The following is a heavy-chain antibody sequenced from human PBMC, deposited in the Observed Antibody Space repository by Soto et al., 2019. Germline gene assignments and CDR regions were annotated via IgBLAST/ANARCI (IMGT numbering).Heavy chain of an antibody. CDR1: GGTFSSYA. J-gene: IGHJ6*02. V-gene: IGHV1-69*13. Sequence: SVKVSCKASGGTFSSYAISWVRQAPGQGLEWMGGIIPIFGTANYAQKFQGRVTITADESTSTAYMELSSLRSEDTAVYYCARNNGSDYYDSSCYYLSYYYGMDVWGRGTTVTVSS. CDR3: ARNNGSDYYDSSCYYLSYYYGMDV. D-gene: IGHD3-22*01. CDR2: IIPIFGTA.